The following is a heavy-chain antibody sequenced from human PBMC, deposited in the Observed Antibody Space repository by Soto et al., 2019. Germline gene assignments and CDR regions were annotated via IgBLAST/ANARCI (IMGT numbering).Heavy chain of an antibody. J-gene: IGHJ4*02. Sequence: SETLSLTCNVSGGSISNFHLSWIRQPPGKGLEWIGYIYYSGNYYNPSLTSRVSMSLDKSKNQFSLHLKSVTAADTALYFCALGGSNYGRPFDFCGQGTRVTVSS. CDR2: IYYSGN. CDR3: ALGGSNYGRPFDF. CDR1: GGSISNFH. V-gene: IGHV4-59*01. D-gene: IGHD5-18*01.